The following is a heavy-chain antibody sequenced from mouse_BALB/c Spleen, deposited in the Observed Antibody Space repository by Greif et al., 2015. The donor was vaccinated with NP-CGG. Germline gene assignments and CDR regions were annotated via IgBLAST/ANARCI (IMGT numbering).Heavy chain of an antibody. J-gene: IGHJ2*01. CDR3: ARLRGFDY. CDR1: EFTFSSYA. CDR2: ISSGGSYT. V-gene: IGHV5-9-1*01. Sequence: EVKVVESGGGLVKPGGSLKLSCAASEFTFSSYAMSWVRQTPEKRLEWVATISSGGSYTYYPDSVKGRFTISRDNAKNTLYLQMSSLRSEDTAMYYCARLRGFDYRGQGTTLTVSS. D-gene: IGHD1-1*02.